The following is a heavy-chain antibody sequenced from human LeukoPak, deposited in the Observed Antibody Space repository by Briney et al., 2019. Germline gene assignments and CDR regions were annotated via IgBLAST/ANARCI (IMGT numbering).Heavy chain of an antibody. CDR2: INPSGGGT. D-gene: IGHD3-22*01. J-gene: IGHJ4*02. Sequence: ASVKVSCKASGYTFNNYYMYWVRQAPGQGLEWMGMINPSGGGTSYAQKFQGRVTMTRDTSISTAYMELSSLRSEDTAVYYCARGLYYYDSSGYDYWGQGTLVTVSS. CDR3: ARGLYYYDSSGYDY. CDR1: GYTFNNYY. V-gene: IGHV1-46*02.